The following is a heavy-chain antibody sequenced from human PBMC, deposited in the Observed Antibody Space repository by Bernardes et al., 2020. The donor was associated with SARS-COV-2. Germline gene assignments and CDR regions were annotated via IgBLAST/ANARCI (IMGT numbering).Heavy chain of an antibody. D-gene: IGHD1-26*01. CDR1: GFTFSSYA. CDR3: AGELLRTYGMDV. CDR2: ISDNGGTT. Sequence: GGSLRLSCAASGFTFSSYAMHWVRQAPGKGLEYVSAISDNGGTTYYATSVKGRFTISRDNSKNTLYLQMNSLRAEDTAVYYCAGELLRTYGMDVWGQGTTVTVSS. J-gene: IGHJ6*02. V-gene: IGHV3-64*01.